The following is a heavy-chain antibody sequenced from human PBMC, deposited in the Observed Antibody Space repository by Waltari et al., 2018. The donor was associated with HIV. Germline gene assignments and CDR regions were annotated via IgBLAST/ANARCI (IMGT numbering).Heavy chain of an antibody. CDR2: MNPNSGNS. D-gene: IGHD3-10*01. CDR3: ARGGEMGAPYVGMDV. V-gene: IGHV1-8*01. CDR1: GYTFSNYD. Sequence: QAQLVQSGAEVKRPGASVKVSCKASGYTFSNYDFNWVRQANGQGLEWMGWMNPNSGNSGVVQKFQGRVTMTRDTSISTAYMELSSLGSEDTAVYYCARGGEMGAPYVGMDVWGQGTTVTVSS. J-gene: IGHJ6*02.